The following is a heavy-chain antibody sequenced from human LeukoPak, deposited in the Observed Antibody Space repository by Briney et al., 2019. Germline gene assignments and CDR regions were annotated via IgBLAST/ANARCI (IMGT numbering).Heavy chain of an antibody. CDR1: GFTFSSYS. D-gene: IGHD3-10*01. V-gene: IGHV3-21*04. J-gene: IGHJ6*02. CDR2: ISSSSSYI. CDR3: ASTYYYGSGSYYYYYYGMDV. Sequence: GGSLRLSCAASGFTFSSYSMNWVRQAPGKGLEWVSSISSSSSYIYYADSVKGRFTISRDNAKNSLYLQMNSLRAEDTAVYYCASTYYYGSGSYYYYYYGMDVWGQGTTVTVSS.